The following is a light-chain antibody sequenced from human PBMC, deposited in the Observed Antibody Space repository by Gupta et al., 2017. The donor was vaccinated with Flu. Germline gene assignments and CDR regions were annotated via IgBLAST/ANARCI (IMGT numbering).Light chain of an antibody. CDR2: GNN. CDR3: AAWDDSLNGHYV. V-gene: IGLV1-44*01. J-gene: IGLJ1*01. CDR1: SSNIGSNT. Sequence: QSVLAQPPSASGTPGQRVTISCSGSSSNIGSNTVNWYQQVPGTDPKLLIYGNNQRPSGVPDRFSGSKSGTSASLAISGLQSEDEADYYCAAWDDSLNGHYVFGTGTKVTVL.